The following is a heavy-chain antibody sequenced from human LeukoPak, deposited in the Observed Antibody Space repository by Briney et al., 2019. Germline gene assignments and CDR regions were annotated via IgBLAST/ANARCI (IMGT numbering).Heavy chain of an antibody. CDR3: ARAKWEYDYSSGWSWFDP. D-gene: IGHD6-19*01. Sequence: PGGSLRLSCAASGFTVSSNHMSWVRQAPGKGLEWVSVIYSGGSTYYADSVKGRFTISRDNSKNTLYLQMNSLRVEDTAVYYCARAKWEYDYSSGWSWFDPWGQGTLVTVSS. CDR1: GFTVSSNH. V-gene: IGHV3-53*01. J-gene: IGHJ5*02. CDR2: IYSGGST.